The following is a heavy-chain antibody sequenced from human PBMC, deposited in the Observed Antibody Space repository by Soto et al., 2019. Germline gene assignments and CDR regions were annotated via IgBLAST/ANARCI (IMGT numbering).Heavy chain of an antibody. CDR1: RYTFTSYD. D-gene: IGHD4-17*01. CDR2: MNPNSGNT. CDR3: ARGLSTVPYYFDY. V-gene: IGHV1-8*01. Sequence: ASVKVSCKASRYTFTSYDINWVRQATGQGLEWMGWMNPNSGNTGYAQKFQGRVTMTRDTSTSTVYMELSSLRSEDTAVYYCARGLSTVPYYFDYWGQGTLVTVSS. J-gene: IGHJ4*02.